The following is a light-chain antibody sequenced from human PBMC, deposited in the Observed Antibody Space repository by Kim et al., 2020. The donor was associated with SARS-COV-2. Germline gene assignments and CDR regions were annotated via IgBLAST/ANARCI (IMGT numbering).Light chain of an antibody. CDR3: AAWDDSLNGQVV. CDR2: SDK. Sequence: QRVTIYCSGSSSNIRSNTVNWYQHLSETPPKLLIYSDKPRPSGVPARFSGSKSGTSAFLAISVLQSADDADYYCAAWDDSLNGQVVFGGGTQLTVL. J-gene: IGLJ2*01. CDR1: SSNIRSNT. V-gene: IGLV1-44*01.